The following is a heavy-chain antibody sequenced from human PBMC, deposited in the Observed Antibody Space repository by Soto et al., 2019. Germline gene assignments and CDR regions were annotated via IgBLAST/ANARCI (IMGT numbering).Heavy chain of an antibody. CDR1: GYTFTTYG. CDR2: ISAYNGNT. CDR3: ARSPLGYTQWHWFDP. D-gene: IGHD6-19*01. J-gene: IGHJ5*02. Sequence: QVQLVQSGAEVKKPGASVKVSCKASGYTFTTYGFSWVRQAPGQGLEWMGWISAYNGNTNYAQKLQGRVTMTTDTSTSTAYMELRSLRSDDTAVYYCARSPLGYTQWHWFDPWGQGTLVTVSS. V-gene: IGHV1-18*01.